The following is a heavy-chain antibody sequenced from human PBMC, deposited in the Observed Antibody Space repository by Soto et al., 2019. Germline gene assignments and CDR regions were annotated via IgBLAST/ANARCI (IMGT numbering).Heavy chain of an antibody. D-gene: IGHD3-10*01. V-gene: IGHV4-59*08. CDR2: IYYSGST. Sequence: SETLSLTCTVSGGSISSYYWSWIRQPPGKGLEWIGYIYYSGSTNYNPSLKSRVTISVDTSKNQFSLKLSSVTAADTAVYYCARHLYYYGSGSPDFDYWGQGTLVTVSS. J-gene: IGHJ4*02. CDR1: GGSISSYY. CDR3: ARHLYYYGSGSPDFDY.